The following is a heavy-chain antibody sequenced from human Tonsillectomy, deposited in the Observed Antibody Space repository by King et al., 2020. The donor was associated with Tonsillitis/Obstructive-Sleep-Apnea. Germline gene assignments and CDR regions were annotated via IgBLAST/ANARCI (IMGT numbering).Heavy chain of an antibody. D-gene: IGHD3-3*01. Sequence: EVQLVESGGGLVKPGGSLRLSCAASGFSFSTFSMNWVRQAPGKGLEWVSSISSSGSYIYYADSVKGRFTISRDNANNSLYLQMTSLRAVDTAVYYCAKVTIFHYYMDVWGRGTPVTVS. J-gene: IGHJ6*03. CDR2: ISSSGSYI. V-gene: IGHV3-21*01. CDR1: GFSFSTFS. CDR3: AKVTIFHYYMDV.